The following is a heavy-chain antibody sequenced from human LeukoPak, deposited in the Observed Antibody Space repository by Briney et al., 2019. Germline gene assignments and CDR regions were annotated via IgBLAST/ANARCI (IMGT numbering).Heavy chain of an antibody. Sequence: PGGSLRLSCAASGFTFSSYAKHWVRQAPGKGLEWVAVISYDGTNKYYADSVKGRFAISRDNSKDTLYLQMNSLRADDTAVYYCARDSRYHDFWSGYSDYYYYGIDVWGQGTTVTVSS. CDR3: ARDSRYHDFWSGYSDYYYYGIDV. CDR1: GFTFSSYA. V-gene: IGHV3-30*09. CDR2: ISYDGTNK. J-gene: IGHJ6*02. D-gene: IGHD3-3*01.